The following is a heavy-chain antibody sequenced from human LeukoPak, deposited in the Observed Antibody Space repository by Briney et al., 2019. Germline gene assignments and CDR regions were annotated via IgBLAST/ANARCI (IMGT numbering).Heavy chain of an antibody. J-gene: IGHJ4*02. CDR3: ARFTVLTSFSFDY. CDR1: GGSISSGDYY. D-gene: IGHD4-23*01. CDR2: IYYSGST. V-gene: IGHV4-30-4*08. Sequence: PSETLSLTCTVSGGSISSGDYYWSWIRQPPGKGLEWIGYIYYSGSTYYNPSLKSRVTISVDTSKNQFSLKLSSVTAADTAVYYCARFTVLTSFSFDYWGQGTLVTVSS.